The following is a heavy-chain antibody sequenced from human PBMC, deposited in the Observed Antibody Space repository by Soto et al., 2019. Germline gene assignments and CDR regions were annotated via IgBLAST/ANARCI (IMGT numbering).Heavy chain of an antibody. CDR3: ARAGEDGSSSGLDHYYYGMDV. V-gene: IGHV1-8*01. CDR1: GYTFTSYD. CDR2: MNPNSGNT. J-gene: IGHJ6*02. Sequence: QVQLVQSGAEVKKPGASVKVSCKASGYTFTSYDINWVRQATGQGLEWMGWMNPNSGNTGYAQKLQGRVTMTRNTSISTVYMELSSLRSEDTAVYYCARAGEDGSSSGLDHYYYGMDVWGQGTTVTVSS. D-gene: IGHD6-6*01.